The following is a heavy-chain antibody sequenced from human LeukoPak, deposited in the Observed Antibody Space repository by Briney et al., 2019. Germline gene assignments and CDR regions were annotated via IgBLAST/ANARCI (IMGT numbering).Heavy chain of an antibody. Sequence: SETLSLTCTVSGGSIRSYSWNWIRQPAGKGLEWIGRISTSGSTNHNPSLKSRVTMSADTSKNQFFLNLSSVTAADTAVYYCARGVGATYFDYWGQGTLVTVSS. CDR3: ARGVGATYFDY. CDR2: ISTSGST. V-gene: IGHV4-4*07. J-gene: IGHJ4*02. CDR1: GGSIRSYS. D-gene: IGHD1-26*01.